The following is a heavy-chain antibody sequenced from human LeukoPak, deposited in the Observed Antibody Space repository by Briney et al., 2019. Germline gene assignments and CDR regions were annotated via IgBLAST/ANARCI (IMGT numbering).Heavy chain of an antibody. CDR3: ARWGNGRGSSTSATRTFDY. J-gene: IGHJ4*02. D-gene: IGHD2-2*01. CDR1: GYTFTGYY. Sequence: ASVKVSCKASGYTFTGYYMHWVRQAPGQGLEWMGWINPNSGGTNYAQKFQGRVTMTRDTSISTAYMELSRLRSDETAVYYCARWGNGRGSSTSATRTFDYWGQGTLVTVSS. CDR2: INPNSGGT. V-gene: IGHV1-2*02.